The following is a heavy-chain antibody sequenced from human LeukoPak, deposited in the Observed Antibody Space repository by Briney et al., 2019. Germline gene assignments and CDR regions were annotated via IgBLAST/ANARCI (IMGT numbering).Heavy chain of an antibody. CDR1: GYTFTTYY. D-gene: IGHD3-10*01. V-gene: IGHV1-46*01. CDR3: ARALYYFGSGSYSGYYGMDV. J-gene: IGHJ6*02. CDR2: INPSGGST. Sequence: ASVKVSCKASGYTFTTYYMHWVRQAPGQGLEWMGIINPSGGSTSYAQKFQGRVSMTRDTSTSTVYMDLSSLRSDDTAVYYCARALYYFGSGSYSGYYGMDVWGQGTTVTVSS.